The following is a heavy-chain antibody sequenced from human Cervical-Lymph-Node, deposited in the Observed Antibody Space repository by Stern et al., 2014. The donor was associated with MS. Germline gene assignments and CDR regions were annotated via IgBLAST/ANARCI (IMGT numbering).Heavy chain of an antibody. CDR1: GFTFSNYG. Sequence: VQLLASGGGVVPPWRSLRLSCAASGFTFSNYGMHWVRQAPGKGLEWVAVIWYDGNKKYYADSVKGRFTISRDNSKNTLFLQMSSLTAEDTALYYCARGNWNYEGMGYWGQGTLVTVSS. J-gene: IGHJ4*02. D-gene: IGHD1-7*01. CDR2: IWYDGNKK. V-gene: IGHV3-33*01. CDR3: ARGNWNYEGMGY.